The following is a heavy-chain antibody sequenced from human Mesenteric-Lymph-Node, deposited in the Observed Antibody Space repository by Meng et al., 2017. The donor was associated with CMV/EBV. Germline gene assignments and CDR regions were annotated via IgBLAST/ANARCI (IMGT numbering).Heavy chain of an antibody. CDR3: AKERGVGVSGTFYY. V-gene: IGHV3-23*01. D-gene: IGHD1-26*01. CDR2: ISGTVGST. Sequence: SCKASGYTFTGYYMHWVRQAPGQGLEWVSGISGTVGSTYYADSVKGRFTISRDNSKNTLYLQMNSLRAEDTAVYYCAKERGVGVSGTFYYWGQGTLVTVSS. CDR1: GYTFTGYY. J-gene: IGHJ4*02.